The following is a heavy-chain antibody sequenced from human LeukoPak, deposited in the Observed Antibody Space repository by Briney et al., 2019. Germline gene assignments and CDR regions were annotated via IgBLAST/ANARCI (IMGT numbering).Heavy chain of an antibody. CDR1: GGYVSRSNW. D-gene: IGHD1-26*01. V-gene: IGHV4-39*01. CDR2: IYYSGST. CDR3: ARGKSRGSHIDY. Sequence: SETLSLTCAVSGGYVSRSNWWSWVRQPAGKGLEWIGSIYYSGSTYYNPSLKSRVTISVDTSKNQFSLKLSSVTAADTAVYYCARGKSRGSHIDYWGQGTLVTVSS. J-gene: IGHJ4*02.